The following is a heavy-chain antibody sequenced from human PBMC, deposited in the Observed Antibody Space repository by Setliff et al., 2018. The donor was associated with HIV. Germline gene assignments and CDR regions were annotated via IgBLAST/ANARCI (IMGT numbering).Heavy chain of an antibody. CDR2: ISAYNGYT. CDR3: ARFIAVAGRFDY. Sequence: PGESLKVSCKASGYTFTSYGITWVRQAPGQGLEWMGWISAYNGYTNYAQKLQGRVTMTTDTSTSTAYMELRSLRSDDTAVYYCARFIAVAGRFDYWGQGTLVTVSS. J-gene: IGHJ4*02. V-gene: IGHV1-18*01. D-gene: IGHD6-19*01. CDR1: GYTFTSYG.